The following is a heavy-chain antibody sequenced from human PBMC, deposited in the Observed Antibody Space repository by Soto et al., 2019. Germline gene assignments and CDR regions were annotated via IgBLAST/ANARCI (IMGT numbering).Heavy chain of an antibody. CDR1: GGTFSTSS. V-gene: IGHV1-69*01. J-gene: IGHJ4*02. CDR3: ARDVVRSTGGDS. CDR2: IIPIFSKT. Sequence: QVQLVQSGAEVKEPGTSVKVSCKASGGTFSTSSFVWVRQGPGQGLEWMGGIIPIFSKTNVAQKFQGRITFTADESTRTAYMELSSLRSEDTALYYCARDVVRSTGGDSWGQGTLVTVSS. D-gene: IGHD2-15*01.